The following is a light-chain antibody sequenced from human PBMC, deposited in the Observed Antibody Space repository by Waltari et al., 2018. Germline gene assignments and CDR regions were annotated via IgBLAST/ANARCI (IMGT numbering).Light chain of an antibody. V-gene: IGLV4-69*01. CDR2: VNSDGSH. J-gene: IGLJ2*01. CDR3: HTWRTGPRV. Sequence: QVVLTQSPSASASLGASVKLTCTLLRGHSSYALPWHQQQPEKGPRHLMKVNSDGSHNKREGTPEHVSGSSSRADRYLTISGLQAEDEADYYGHTWRTGPRVFGGGTKLTV. CDR1: RGHSSYA.